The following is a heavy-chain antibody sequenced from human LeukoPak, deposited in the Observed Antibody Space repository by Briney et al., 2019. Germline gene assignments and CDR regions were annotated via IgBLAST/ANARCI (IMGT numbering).Heavy chain of an antibody. CDR2: ITPLNGNT. CDR1: GYTFTYRY. Sequence: GASVKVSCKASGYTFTYRYLHWVRQAPGQALEWMGWITPLNGNTNYAQKFQDRVTITRDRSMSTAYMELSSLRSEDTAMYYCATCSHNWNYGFEDYAFDIWGQGTMVTVSS. D-gene: IGHD1-7*01. J-gene: IGHJ3*02. CDR3: ATCSHNWNYGFEDYAFDI. V-gene: IGHV1-45*02.